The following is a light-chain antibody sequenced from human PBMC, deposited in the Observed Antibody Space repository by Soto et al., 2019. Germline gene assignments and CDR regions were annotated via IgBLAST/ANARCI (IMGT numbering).Light chain of an antibody. CDR2: DAS. Sequence: EIVLTQSPATLSLSPGERATLSCRASQSVSSYLAWYQQKPGQAPRLLIYDASNRATGIPARFSGSGSGTDFTLTISSLEPEEFAVYYGQQRSNWWTFGPGTKVEIK. CDR1: QSVSSY. J-gene: IGKJ1*01. CDR3: QQRSNWWT. V-gene: IGKV3-11*01.